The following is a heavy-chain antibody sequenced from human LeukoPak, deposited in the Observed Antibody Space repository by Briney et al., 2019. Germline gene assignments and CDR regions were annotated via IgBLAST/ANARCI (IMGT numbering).Heavy chain of an antibody. CDR1: GGTLSTYE. V-gene: IGHV3-48*03. CDR3: ATRLPFTGYKN. Sequence: GRSLRLSCTIFGGTLSTYEFNWVRRAPGKRPEWISYMSRTADRIDHADSVKGRFTMSRDNAKNSVYLQMNSLRVDDTAIYYCATRLPFTGYKNWGQGTLVTVSS. D-gene: IGHD5-24*01. CDR2: MSRTADRI. J-gene: IGHJ4*01.